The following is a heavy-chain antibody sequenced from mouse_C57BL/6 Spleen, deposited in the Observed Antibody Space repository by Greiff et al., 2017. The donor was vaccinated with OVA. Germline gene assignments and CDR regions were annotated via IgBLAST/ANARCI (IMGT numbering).Heavy chain of an antibody. Sequence: DVQLQESGGGLVQPGGSMKLSCVASGFTFSNYWMNWVRQSPEKGLEWVAQIRLKSDNYATHYAESVKGRFTISRDDSKSSVYLQMNNLRAEDTGIYYCTVGYYGTFDYWGQGTTLTVSS. J-gene: IGHJ2*01. V-gene: IGHV6-3*01. CDR1: GFTFSNYW. D-gene: IGHD1-1*01. CDR2: IRLKSDNYAT. CDR3: TVGYYGTFDY.